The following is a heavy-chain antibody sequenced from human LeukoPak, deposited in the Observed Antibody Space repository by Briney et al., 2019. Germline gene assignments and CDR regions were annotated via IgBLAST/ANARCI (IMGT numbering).Heavy chain of an antibody. D-gene: IGHD6-6*01. CDR3: AKDREWKLVWYYFDH. CDR2: ISGSGVST. V-gene: IGHV3-23*01. J-gene: IGHJ4*02. CDR1: GFTFSSYA. Sequence: GGSLRLSCAASGFTFSSYAMSWVRQTPGKGLEWVSAISGSGVSTYYADSVKGRFTISRDISKNTLYLQMNSLRAEDTAVYYCAKDREWKLVWYYFDHWGQGTLVTVSS.